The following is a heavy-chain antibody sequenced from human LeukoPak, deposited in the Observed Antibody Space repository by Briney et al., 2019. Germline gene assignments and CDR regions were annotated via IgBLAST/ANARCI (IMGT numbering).Heavy chain of an antibody. J-gene: IGHJ4*02. D-gene: IGHD1-7*01. CDR2: IYTGGST. CDR3: ARSELNDYFKY. Sequence: SETLSLTCTVSGGSISSGSSFWTWIRQPAGKGLEWIGRIYTGGSTNYNPSLKSRVTLSVDTSKNQVSLQMTSVTAADTAMYYCARSELNDYFKYWGQGILVTVST. CDR1: GGSISSGSSF. V-gene: IGHV4-61*02.